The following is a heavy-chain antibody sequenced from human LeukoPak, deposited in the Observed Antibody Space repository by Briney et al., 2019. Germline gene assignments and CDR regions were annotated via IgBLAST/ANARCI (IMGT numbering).Heavy chain of an antibody. CDR2: IKSKTDGCTT. J-gene: IGHJ5*02. CDR1: GFTFSNAW. V-gene: IGHV3-15*01. Sequence: PGGSLRLSCAASGFTFSNAWMSWVRQAPGKGLEWVGRIKSKTDGCTTDHAAPVKGRFTISRDDSKNTLYLQMNSLKTEDTAVYYCTPVLGRGDCSSTSCHPNWLDPWGQGTLVTVSS. D-gene: IGHD2-2*01. CDR3: TPVLGRGDCSSTSCHPNWLDP.